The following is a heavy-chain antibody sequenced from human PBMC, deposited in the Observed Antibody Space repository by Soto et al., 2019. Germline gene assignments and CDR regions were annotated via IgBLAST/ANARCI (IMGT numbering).Heavy chain of an antibody. D-gene: IGHD3-10*01. J-gene: IGHJ4*02. CDR2: INHSGST. Sequence: SETLYLTCAVYGWSFSGYYWSWIRQPPGKGLEWIGEINHSGSTNYNPSLKSRVTISVETYKNQFSLKLSSVTAADAAVYYCARDSITMVRGVIQFDYWGQGTLVTVSS. V-gene: IGHV4-34*01. CDR1: GWSFSGYY. CDR3: ARDSITMVRGVIQFDY.